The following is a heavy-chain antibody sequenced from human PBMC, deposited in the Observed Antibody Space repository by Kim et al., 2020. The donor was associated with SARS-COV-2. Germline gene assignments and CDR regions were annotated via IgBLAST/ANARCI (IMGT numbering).Heavy chain of an antibody. Sequence: ASVKVSCKASGYTFTSYAMHWVRQAPGQRLEWMGWINAGNGNTKYSQKFQGRVTITRDTSASTAYMELSSLRSEDTAVYYCARGGFFYGSGSWDWFDPWGQGTLVTVSS. V-gene: IGHV1-3*01. J-gene: IGHJ5*02. D-gene: IGHD3-10*01. CDR1: GYTFTSYA. CDR2: INAGNGNT. CDR3: ARGGFFYGSGSWDWFDP.